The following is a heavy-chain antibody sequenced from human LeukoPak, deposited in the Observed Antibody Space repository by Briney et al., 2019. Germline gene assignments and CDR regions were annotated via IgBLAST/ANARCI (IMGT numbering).Heavy chain of an antibody. Sequence: GGSLRHSCAASGNYWMHWVRQAPGKGLVWVSHINSDGSWTSYADSVKGRFTTSKDNAKNTVYLQMNNLRAEDTAVYYCVSFYEAYWGRGTLVTVSS. CDR2: INSDGSWT. D-gene: IGHD2/OR15-2a*01. J-gene: IGHJ4*02. CDR1: GNYW. CDR3: VSFYEAY. V-gene: IGHV3-74*01.